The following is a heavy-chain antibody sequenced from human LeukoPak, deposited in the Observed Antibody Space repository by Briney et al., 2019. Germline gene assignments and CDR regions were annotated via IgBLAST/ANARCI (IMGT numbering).Heavy chain of an antibody. CDR1: GFTFSSYA. J-gene: IGHJ4*02. Sequence: GGSLRLSCAASGFTFSSYAMSWVRQAPGKGLEWVSGIGGTSGSTYYADSVKGRFTISSDNAKNTLYLQMSSLRAEDTAVYYCAKDRSTAMVTQGGYLDCWGQGTLVTVSS. CDR2: IGGTSGST. CDR3: AKDRSTAMVTQGGYLDC. D-gene: IGHD4/OR15-4a*01. V-gene: IGHV3-23*01.